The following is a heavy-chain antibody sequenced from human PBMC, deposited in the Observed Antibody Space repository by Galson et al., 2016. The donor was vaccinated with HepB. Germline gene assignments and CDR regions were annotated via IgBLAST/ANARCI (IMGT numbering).Heavy chain of an antibody. CDR1: GDSVSSNSAA. J-gene: IGHJ4*02. D-gene: IGHD3-10*01. V-gene: IGHV6-1*01. CDR2: TYYRARWYN. Sequence: CAISGDSVSSNSAAWNWLRQSPSRGLEWLGRTYYRARWYNDYAVSVKSRITINPDTSKNQFSLHPNSVTPEDTAVYYCARGVRFGSLDYWGQGTLVTVSS. CDR3: ARGVRFGSLDY.